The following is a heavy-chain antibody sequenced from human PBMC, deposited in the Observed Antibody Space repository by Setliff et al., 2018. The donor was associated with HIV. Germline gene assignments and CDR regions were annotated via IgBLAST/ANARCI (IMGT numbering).Heavy chain of an antibody. CDR3: TREGSYYDRTGYWPVFDD. J-gene: IGHJ4*02. Sequence: SETLSLTCTVSGGSVGSGSYYWSWVRQPPGKGLEWIGYIYYSGNTNYNPSLKSRVTLSLDTSKNQFSLKLSSVTAADTAVYFCTREGSYYDRTGYWPVFDDWGQGTLVTVSS. CDR1: GGSVGSGSYY. D-gene: IGHD3-22*01. V-gene: IGHV4-61*01. CDR2: IYYSGNT.